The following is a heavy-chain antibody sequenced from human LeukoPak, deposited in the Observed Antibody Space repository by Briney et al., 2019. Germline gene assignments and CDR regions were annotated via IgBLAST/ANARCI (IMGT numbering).Heavy chain of an antibody. CDR1: GGSISSGDYY. D-gene: IGHD1-26*01. Sequence: SETLSLTCTVSGGSISSGDYYWSWIRQPPGKGLEWIGYIYYSGSTYYNPSLKSRVTISVDTSKNQFSLKLSSVTAADTAVYYCARDSGSYSYLDYWGQGTLVTVSS. CDR2: IYYSGST. J-gene: IGHJ4*02. CDR3: ARDSGSYSYLDY. V-gene: IGHV4-30-4*08.